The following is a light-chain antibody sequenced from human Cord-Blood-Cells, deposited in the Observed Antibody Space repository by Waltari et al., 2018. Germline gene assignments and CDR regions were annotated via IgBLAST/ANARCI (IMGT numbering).Light chain of an antibody. Sequence: QSALNQPASVSGSPGQSITIPRTGTSSDVGGYNYVSWYQQHPGKAPKLMIYEVSNRPSGVANRFSGSKSGNTASLTISGLQAEDEADYYCSSYTSSSTLVFGTGTKVTVL. CDR2: EVS. J-gene: IGLJ1*01. V-gene: IGLV2-14*01. CDR3: SSYTSSSTLV. CDR1: SSDVGGYNY.